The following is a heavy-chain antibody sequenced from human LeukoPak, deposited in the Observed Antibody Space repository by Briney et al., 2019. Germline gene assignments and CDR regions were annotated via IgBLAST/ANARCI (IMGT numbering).Heavy chain of an antibody. D-gene: IGHD3-22*01. Sequence: PGGSLRLSCVASGFIFNSCAMSWVRQAPGKGLEWVSAVSGGGGSTYYADSMKGRFTISRDNSKNTLYLQMNSLRAEDTAVYYCAKDRQGYDMGIDYWGQGTLVTVSS. V-gene: IGHV3-23*01. CDR1: GFIFNSCA. CDR3: AKDRQGYDMGIDY. CDR2: VSGGGGST. J-gene: IGHJ4*02.